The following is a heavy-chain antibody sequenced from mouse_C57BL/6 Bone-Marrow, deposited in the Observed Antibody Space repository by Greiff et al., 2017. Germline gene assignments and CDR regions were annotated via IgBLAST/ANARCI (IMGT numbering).Heavy chain of an antibody. CDR1: GYTFTDYY. CDR2: INPYNGGT. CDR3: ASTGGTWFAY. D-gene: IGHD1-1*01. V-gene: IGHV1-19*01. J-gene: IGHJ3*01. Sequence: VQLQESGPVLVKPGASVKMSCKASGYTFTDYYMNWVRQSHGKSLEWIGVINPYNGGTSYNQKFKGKATLTVDKSSSTAYMELNSLTSEDSAVYYCASTGGTWFAYWGQGTLVTVSA.